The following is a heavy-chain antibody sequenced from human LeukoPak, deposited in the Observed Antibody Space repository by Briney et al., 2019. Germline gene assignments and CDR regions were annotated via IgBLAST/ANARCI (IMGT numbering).Heavy chain of an antibody. Sequence: ASVKVSCKASGGTFSSYAISWVRQAPGQGLEWMGWISAYNGNTNYAQKFQGRITMTTDTSTSTAYMELSSLRSEDMAVYYCARVLRGEFAFDIWGQGTMVTVSS. CDR1: GGTFSSYA. CDR2: ISAYNGNT. V-gene: IGHV1-18*03. CDR3: ARVLRGEFAFDI. D-gene: IGHD3-16*01. J-gene: IGHJ3*02.